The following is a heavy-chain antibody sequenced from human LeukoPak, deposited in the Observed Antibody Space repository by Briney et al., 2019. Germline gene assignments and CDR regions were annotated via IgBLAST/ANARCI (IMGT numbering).Heavy chain of an antibody. CDR1: GYTFTSYY. D-gene: IGHD2-21*01. J-gene: IGHJ4*02. CDR2: INPSGGST. Sequence: ASVKVSCKASGYTFTSYYMHWVRQAPGQGLEWMGIINPSGGSTSYAQKFQGRVTMTRDMSTSTVYMELSSLRSEDTAVYYYARVVVGATGPVDYWGQGTLVTVSS. V-gene: IGHV1-46*01. CDR3: ARVVVGATGPVDY.